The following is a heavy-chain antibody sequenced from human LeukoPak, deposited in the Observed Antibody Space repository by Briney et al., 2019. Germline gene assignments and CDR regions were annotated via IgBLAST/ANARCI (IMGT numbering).Heavy chain of an antibody. J-gene: IGHJ4*02. CDR2: ISAYTGNT. Sequence: ASVKVSCKASGYTFTSYGISWVRQAPGQGLEWMGWISAYTGNTNYAQKLQGRVTMTTDTSTSTAYMEMRSLRSDDTAVYYCARVGYCSNTSCQPLDYWGQGTLVTVSS. CDR1: GYTFTSYG. D-gene: IGHD2-2*01. CDR3: ARVGYCSNTSCQPLDY. V-gene: IGHV1-18*01.